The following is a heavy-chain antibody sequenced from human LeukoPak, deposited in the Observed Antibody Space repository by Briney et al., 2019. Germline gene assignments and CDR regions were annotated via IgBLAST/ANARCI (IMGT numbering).Heavy chain of an antibody. Sequence: GGSLRLSCAASGFTFSTYSMNWVRQAPGKGLEWVSSINSGGTSIYYADSLKGRFSISRDNAKNSLYLQMNSLRAEDTAVYYCARRYCSSTTCDAFDVWGQGTMVTVSS. CDR2: INSGGTSI. V-gene: IGHV3-21*01. J-gene: IGHJ3*01. CDR1: GFTFSTYS. D-gene: IGHD2-2*01. CDR3: ARRYCSSTTCDAFDV.